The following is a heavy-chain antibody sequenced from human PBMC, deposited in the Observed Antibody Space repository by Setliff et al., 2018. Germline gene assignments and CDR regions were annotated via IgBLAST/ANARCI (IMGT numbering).Heavy chain of an antibody. CDR3: SRLVRFCTRIVCQRLSGDDY. V-gene: IGHV1-18*01. Sequence: GASVKVSCKASGYTFSESIVSWVRQAPGQGLEWMGWIGVYTGRISSAQKFQDRLTITTEKSTNMAYMELRGLSSDDTAVYYCSRLVRFCTRIVCQRLSGDDYWGQGTLVTVSS. J-gene: IGHJ4*02. CDR2: IGVYTGRI. CDR1: GYTFSESI. D-gene: IGHD3-10*01.